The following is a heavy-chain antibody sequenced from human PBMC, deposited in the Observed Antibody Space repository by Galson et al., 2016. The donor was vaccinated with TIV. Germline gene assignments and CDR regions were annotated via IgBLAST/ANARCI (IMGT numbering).Heavy chain of an antibody. CDR1: GFAFDTYE. J-gene: IGHJ4*02. CDR3: ARWGGGHFDY. V-gene: IGHV3-48*03. D-gene: IGHD3-16*01. Sequence: SLRLSCAASGFAFDTYEMNWVRQAPGKGLEWVSYISSGSYVIHYADSMKGRFTISRDNADNSLHLHMNNLKVEDTAVYYCARWGGGHFDYWGQGALVTVSS. CDR2: ISSGSYVI.